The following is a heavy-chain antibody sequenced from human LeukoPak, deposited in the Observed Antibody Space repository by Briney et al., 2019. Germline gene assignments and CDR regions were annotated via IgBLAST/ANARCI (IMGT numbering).Heavy chain of an antibody. CDR2: ISGSGGST. Sequence: GGSLRLSCAASGFTFSSYAMSWVRQAPGKGLEWVSAISGSGGSTYYADSVKGRFTISRDNSKNTLYLQMNSLRAEDTAVYYCAKVMWSDYYYYSMDVWGQGTTVTVSS. CDR1: GFTFSSYA. CDR3: AKVMWSDYYYYSMDV. V-gene: IGHV3-23*01. D-gene: IGHD2-21*01. J-gene: IGHJ6*02.